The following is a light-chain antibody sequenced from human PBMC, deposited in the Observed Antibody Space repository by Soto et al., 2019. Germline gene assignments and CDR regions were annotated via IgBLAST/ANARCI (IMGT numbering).Light chain of an antibody. J-gene: IGKJ1*01. CDR1: QSISSW. CDR2: KTS. CDR3: QHYTSYSFTWT. V-gene: IGKV1-5*03. Sequence: DIQMTQSPSTLSASVGDRVTITCRASQSISSWLAWYQQKPGNAPKLLIYKTSSLESGVPSRFSGSGSGTEFTLTISSLQPYDFATYYCQHYTSYSFTWTFGQGTKVDIK.